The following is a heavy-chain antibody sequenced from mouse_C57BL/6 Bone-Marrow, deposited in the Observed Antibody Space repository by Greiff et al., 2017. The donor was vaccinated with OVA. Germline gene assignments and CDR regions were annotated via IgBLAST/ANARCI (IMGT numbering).Heavy chain of an antibody. CDR2: IFSGSGST. Sequence: VQLQESGPELVRPGASVKISCKATGYTFTSHWMQWVRQRPGQGLEWIGEIFSGSGSTYYNEKFNGKSTLTVDTSSSTAYMQLSRLTSEDSAVYFCARGDYGSSLYYFDYWGQGTTLTVSS. CDR1: GYTFTSHW. D-gene: IGHD1-1*01. J-gene: IGHJ2*01. V-gene: IGHV1-56*01. CDR3: ARGDYGSSLYYFDY.